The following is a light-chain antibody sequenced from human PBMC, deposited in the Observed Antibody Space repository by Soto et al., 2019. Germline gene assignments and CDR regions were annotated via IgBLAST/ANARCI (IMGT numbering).Light chain of an antibody. CDR2: GAS. V-gene: IGKV3-15*01. Sequence: IVLTQSPATLYLSPGERATLSCRASQSVSSNLAWYQQKPGQAPRLLIYGASTRATGIPARFSGSGSGTEFTLTISSLQSEDFAVYYCQQYNNWPQTFGQGTKVDIK. CDR3: QQYNNWPQT. J-gene: IGKJ1*01. CDR1: QSVSSN.